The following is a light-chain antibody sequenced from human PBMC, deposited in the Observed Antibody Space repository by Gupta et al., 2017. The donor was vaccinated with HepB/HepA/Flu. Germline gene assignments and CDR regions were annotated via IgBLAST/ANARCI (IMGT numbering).Light chain of an antibody. Sequence: QSVLTQPPSVSAAPGQKVTISCSGSRSNIGSDFVSCYQQLPGTAPKLLIYKHDERPSGIPDRFSASKSGTSATLGITGLQTGDEADYYCGTWDSSQSDWVFGGGTKLTVL. CDR1: RSNIGSDF. CDR3: GTWDSSQSDWV. V-gene: IGLV1-51*02. CDR2: KHD. J-gene: IGLJ3*02.